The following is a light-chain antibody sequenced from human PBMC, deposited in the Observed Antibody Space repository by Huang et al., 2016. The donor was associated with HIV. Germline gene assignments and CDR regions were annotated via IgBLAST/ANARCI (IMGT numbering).Light chain of an antibody. V-gene: IGKV1-39*01. Sequence: DIQMTQSPSSLSASVGDRVTISCRASHNITSYLNWYKQRPGRAPKLLIYAASTLQSGVPSRFSGSGSATEFTLTISSLQPEDFATYFCQQSYSSPRGTFGQGTKVEIK. J-gene: IGKJ1*01. CDR3: QQSYSSPRGT. CDR1: HNITSY. CDR2: AAS.